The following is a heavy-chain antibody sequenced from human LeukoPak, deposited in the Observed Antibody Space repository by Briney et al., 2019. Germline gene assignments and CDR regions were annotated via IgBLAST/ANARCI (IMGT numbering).Heavy chain of an antibody. J-gene: IGHJ5*02. CDR1: GGSISSGGYY. V-gene: IGHV4-31*03. CDR2: IYCSGST. Sequence: PSQTLSLTCTVSGGSISSGGYYWSWIRQHPGKGLEWIGYIYCSGSTYYNPSLKSRVTISVDTSKNQFSLKLSSVTAADTTVYYCARGYDSSDINWFDPWGQGTPVTVSS. D-gene: IGHD3-22*01. CDR3: ARGYDSSDINWFDP.